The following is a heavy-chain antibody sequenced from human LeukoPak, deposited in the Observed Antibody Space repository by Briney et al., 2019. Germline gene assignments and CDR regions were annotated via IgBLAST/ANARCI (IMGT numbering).Heavy chain of an antibody. V-gene: IGHV3-23*01. Sequence: GGSLRLSCAASGFTFSSYAMSWVRQAPGKGLEWVSATSGSGGSTYYADSVKGRFTISRDNSKNTLYLQMNSLRAEDTAVYYCAKEARYYYDSSGYYREYFQHWGQGTLVTVSS. CDR2: TSGSGGST. D-gene: IGHD3-22*01. CDR1: GFTFSSYA. CDR3: AKEARYYYDSSGYYREYFQH. J-gene: IGHJ1*01.